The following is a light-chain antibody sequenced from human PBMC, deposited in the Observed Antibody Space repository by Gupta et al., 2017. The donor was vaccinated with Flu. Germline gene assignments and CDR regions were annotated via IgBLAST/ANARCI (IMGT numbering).Light chain of an antibody. Sequence: SFVLTQPPSVSVAPWADGQDYLWGQRHWRKRVHWYLRRSGQAPLLVVHDDDDRPSGIPERVSGSKSGNTATLTLSRVEAGDEADYYCQVWDSNSGRVFGGGTKLTVL. CDR2: DDD. J-gene: IGLJ3*02. CDR1: HWRKR. CDR3: QVWDSNSGRV. V-gene: IGLV3-21*02.